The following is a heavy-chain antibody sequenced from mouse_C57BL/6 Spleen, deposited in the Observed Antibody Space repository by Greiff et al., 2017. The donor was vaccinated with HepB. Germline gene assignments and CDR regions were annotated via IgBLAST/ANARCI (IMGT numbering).Heavy chain of an antibody. J-gene: IGHJ1*03. Sequence: VQLKQSGAELVRPGASVKLSCTASGFNIKDDYMHWVKQRPEQGLEWIGWIDPENGDTEYASKFQGKATITADTSSNTAYLQLSSLTSEDTAVYYCTLTTVVATRYFDVWGTGTTVTVSS. CDR3: TLTTVVATRYFDV. D-gene: IGHD1-1*01. V-gene: IGHV14-4*01. CDR2: IDPENGDT. CDR1: GFNIKDDY.